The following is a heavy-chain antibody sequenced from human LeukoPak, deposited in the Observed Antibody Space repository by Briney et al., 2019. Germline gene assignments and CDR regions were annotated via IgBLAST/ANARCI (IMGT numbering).Heavy chain of an antibody. CDR2: IWNDGSET. CDR1: GFTFSSYG. V-gene: IGHV3-33*08. J-gene: IGHJ4*02. Sequence: GGSLRLSCAASGFTFSSYGMHWVRQAPGKGLEWVAVIWNDGSETFHADSVKGRFRIARDNSKNTLYLQMNSLRAEDTAVYFCARDMGGAWYGPPDYWGQGTLVTVSS. CDR3: ARDMGGAWYGPPDY. D-gene: IGHD3-16*01.